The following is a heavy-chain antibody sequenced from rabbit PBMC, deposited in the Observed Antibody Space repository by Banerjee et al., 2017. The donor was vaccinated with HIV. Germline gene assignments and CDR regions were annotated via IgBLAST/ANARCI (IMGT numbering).Heavy chain of an antibody. J-gene: IGHJ4*01. Sequence: QEQVVESGGGLVTPGGTLTLTCTASGSDISSYSISWVRQAPGKGLEWIACIVPDSAGTDYASWVNGRFTSSLDTAQNTVLLQMTSLTAADTATYFCTRGYTAGLWYYFNLWGLGTLVTVS. CDR1: GSDISSYS. CDR3: TRGYTAGLWYYFNL. CDR2: IVPDSAGT. D-gene: IGHD1-1*01. V-gene: IGHV1S43*01.